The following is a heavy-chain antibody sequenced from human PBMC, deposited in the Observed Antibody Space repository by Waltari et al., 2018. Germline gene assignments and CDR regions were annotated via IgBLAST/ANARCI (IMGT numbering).Heavy chain of an antibody. CDR1: GFMFEDSA. Sequence: DVQLVESGPGLVQPGKSLRLSCVGSGFMFEDSAMNWVRQVSGKGLEWLAGISWNSNNIVYADSVKGRFTVSRDNADNSLYLEMKNVRVEDTALYYCVRDAFGNTVGGVFDHWGQGTLLTVSS. J-gene: IGHJ4*02. V-gene: IGHV3-9*01. D-gene: IGHD3-16*01. CDR3: VRDAFGNTVGGVFDH. CDR2: ISWNSNNI.